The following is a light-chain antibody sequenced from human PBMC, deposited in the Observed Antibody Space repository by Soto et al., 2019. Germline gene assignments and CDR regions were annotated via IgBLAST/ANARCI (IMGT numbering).Light chain of an antibody. CDR1: SSEVGGYNY. Sequence: QSALTQPAAVSGSPGQSITISCSGTSSEVGGYNYVSWYQQHPGQAPELLIYEVSNRPSGVSNRFSGSKSDNTASLTISRLHSEDEADYYCNSYTSSSTLLFGEDTKPPVL. CDR3: NSYTSSSTLL. CDR2: EVS. J-gene: IGLJ2*01. V-gene: IGLV2-14*01.